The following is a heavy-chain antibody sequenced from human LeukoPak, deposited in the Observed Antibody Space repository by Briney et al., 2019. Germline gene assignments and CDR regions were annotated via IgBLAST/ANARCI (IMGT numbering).Heavy chain of an antibody. CDR3: ARAISSGLCFDI. CDR2: INPNSGGA. Sequence: ASVRVSCKASGYTFTGYYMHWVRQAPGQGLEWMGWINPNSGGANYAQKFQGRATMTRDTSISTAYMELSRLRSDDTAVYYCARAISSGLCFDIWGQGTMVTVSS. D-gene: IGHD6-19*01. V-gene: IGHV1-2*02. J-gene: IGHJ3*02. CDR1: GYTFTGYY.